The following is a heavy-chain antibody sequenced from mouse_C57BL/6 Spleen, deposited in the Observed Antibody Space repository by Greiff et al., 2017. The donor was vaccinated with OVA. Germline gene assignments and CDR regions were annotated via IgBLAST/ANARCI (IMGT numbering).Heavy chain of an antibody. CDR3: AREVTTVEAY. CDR2: ISYDGSN. V-gene: IGHV3-6*01. J-gene: IGHJ3*01. D-gene: IGHD1-1*01. CDR1: GYSITSGYY. Sequence: EVKLEESGPGLVKPSQSLSLTCSVTGYSITSGYYWNWIRQFPGNKLEWMGYISYDGSNNYNPSLKNRISITRDTSKNQFFLKLNSVTTEDTATYYCAREVTTVEAYWGQGTLVTVSA.